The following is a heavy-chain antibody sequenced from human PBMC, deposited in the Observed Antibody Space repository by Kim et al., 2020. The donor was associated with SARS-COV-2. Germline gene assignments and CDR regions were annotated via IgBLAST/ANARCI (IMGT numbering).Heavy chain of an antibody. D-gene: IGHD3-9*01. CDR1: GFTVSSNY. CDR3: AREAAEDYDILTGYYLNGMDV. V-gene: IGHV3-53*01. J-gene: IGHJ6*02. CDR2: IYSGGST. Sequence: GGSLRLSCAASGFTVSSNYMSWVRQAPGKGLEWVSVIYSGGSTYYADSVKGRFTISRDNSKNTLYLQMNSLRAEDTAVYYCAREAAEDYDILTGYYLNGMDVWGQGTTVTVSS.